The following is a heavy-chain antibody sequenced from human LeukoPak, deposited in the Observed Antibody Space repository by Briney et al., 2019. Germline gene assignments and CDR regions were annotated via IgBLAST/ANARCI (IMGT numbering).Heavy chain of an antibody. V-gene: IGHV4-39*01. CDR3: ARLPTVTFFDY. D-gene: IGHD4-17*01. CDR1: GGSINRSSYY. J-gene: IGHJ4*02. Sequence: SETLSLTCTVSGGSINRSSYYWGWIRQPPGKGLEWIGSIYYSGSTYHNPSLKSRVTISVDTSKNQFSLRLSSVTAADTAVYYCARLPTVTFFDYWGQGTLVTVSS. CDR2: IYYSGST.